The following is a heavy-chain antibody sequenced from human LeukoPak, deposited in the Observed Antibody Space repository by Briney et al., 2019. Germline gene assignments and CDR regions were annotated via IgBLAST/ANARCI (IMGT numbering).Heavy chain of an antibody. CDR2: IKQDGSEK. CDR1: GFTLISYW. V-gene: IGHV3-7*01. D-gene: IGHD3-10*01. J-gene: IGHJ4*02. Sequence: GGSLRLSCAASGFTLISYWMTWVRQAPGKGLEWVANIKQDGSEKYYVDSVKGRFIISRDNAKSSLYLQMNSLRGEDTAVYYCARSPGWFGVWGQGTLVTVSS. CDR3: ARSPGWFGV.